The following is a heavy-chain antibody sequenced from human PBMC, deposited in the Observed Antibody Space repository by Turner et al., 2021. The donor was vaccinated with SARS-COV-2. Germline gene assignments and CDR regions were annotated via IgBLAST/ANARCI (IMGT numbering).Heavy chain of an antibody. CDR1: GYTFTSYG. V-gene: IGHV1-18*01. CDR3: AGDDPDIVATITVY. Sequence: QVQLVQSGAEVKKPGASVTVSCKASGYTFTSYGISWVRQAPGQGLEWMGWISAYNGNTNYAQKLQDRVTMTTDTSTSTAYMELRSLRSDDTAVYYCAGDDPDIVATITVYWGQGTLVTVSS. J-gene: IGHJ4*02. D-gene: IGHD5-12*01. CDR2: ISAYNGNT.